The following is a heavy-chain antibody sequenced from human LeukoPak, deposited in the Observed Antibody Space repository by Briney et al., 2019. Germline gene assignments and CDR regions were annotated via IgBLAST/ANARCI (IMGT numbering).Heavy chain of an antibody. V-gene: IGHV1-2*02. CDR1: GYTFTGYY. D-gene: IGHD5-18*01. CDR2: INPNSGGT. Sequence: ASVKVSCKASGYTFTGYYMHWVRQVPGQGLEWMGWINPNSGGTNYAQKFQGRVTMTRDTSISTAYMELSRLRSDDTAVYYCARDGANLDTAMVHLDYWGQGTLVTVPS. J-gene: IGHJ4*02. CDR3: ARDGANLDTAMVHLDY.